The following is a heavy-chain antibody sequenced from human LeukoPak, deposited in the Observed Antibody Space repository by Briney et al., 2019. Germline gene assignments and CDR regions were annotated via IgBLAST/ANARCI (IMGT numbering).Heavy chain of an antibody. V-gene: IGHV4-38-2*01. J-gene: IGHJ6*03. CDR3: ARHLYYDSRDYYYYMDV. D-gene: IGHD3-3*01. Sequence: SETLSLTCAVSGYSISSGYYWGWIRQPPGKGLEWIGSIYHSGSTYANPSLKSRVTISVDTSKNQFSLRLSPLTAADTAVYYCARHLYYDSRDYYYYMDVWGKGTTVTVSS. CDR1: GYSISSGYY. CDR2: IYHSGST.